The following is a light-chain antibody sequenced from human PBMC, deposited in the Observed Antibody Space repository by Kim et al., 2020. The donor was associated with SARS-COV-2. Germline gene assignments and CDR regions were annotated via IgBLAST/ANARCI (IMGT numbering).Light chain of an antibody. J-gene: IGLJ2*01. CDR1: SSDVGGYNY. V-gene: IGLV2-14*03. Sequence: QSRHISCTATSSDVGGYNYVSWYQQHPGKAPKLMIYDVSNRPSGVSNRFSGSKSGNTASLTISGLQAEDEADYYCSSYTSSSTLRVFGGGTQLTVL. CDR3: SSYTSSSTLRV. CDR2: DVS.